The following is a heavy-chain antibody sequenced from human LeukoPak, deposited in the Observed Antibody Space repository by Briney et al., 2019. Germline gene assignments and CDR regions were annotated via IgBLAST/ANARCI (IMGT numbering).Heavy chain of an antibody. Sequence: CSMNWVRQAPGKGLEWVSSISSSSSYIYYADSVKGRFTISRDNAKNSLYLQMNSLRAEDTAVHYCAGEYSSSYWGQGTLVTVSS. V-gene: IGHV3-21*01. CDR2: ISSSSSYI. CDR1: CS. CDR3: AGEYSSSY. J-gene: IGHJ4*02. D-gene: IGHD6-6*01.